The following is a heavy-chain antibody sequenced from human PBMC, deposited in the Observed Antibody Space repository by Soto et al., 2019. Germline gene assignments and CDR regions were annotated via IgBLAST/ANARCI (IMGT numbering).Heavy chain of an antibody. CDR2: INSDGSST. Sequence: EVQLVESGGGLVQPGGSLRLSCAASGFTFSSYWMHWVRQAPGKGLVWVSRINSDGSSTSYADSVKGRFTISRDNAKNTMYLQMNSLRAEDTAVYYCARLALWDYSNYVWGQGTLVTVSS. V-gene: IGHV3-74*01. J-gene: IGHJ4*02. CDR1: GFTFSSYW. D-gene: IGHD4-4*01. CDR3: ARLALWDYSNYV.